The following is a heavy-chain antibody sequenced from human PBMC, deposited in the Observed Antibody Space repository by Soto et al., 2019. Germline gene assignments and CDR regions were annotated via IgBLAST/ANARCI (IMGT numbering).Heavy chain of an antibody. CDR1: GYTYTGYY. CDR3: ARDPVRFLEWSSRHPNKEYYFDY. Sequence: ASVKVACKATGYTYTGYYMHWVRQAPGQGLEWMGWINPNSGGTNYAQKFQGRVTMTRDTSISTAYMELSRLRSDDTAVYYCARDPVRFLEWSSRHPNKEYYFDYWGQGTLVTVSS. CDR2: INPNSGGT. J-gene: IGHJ4*02. V-gene: IGHV1-2*02. D-gene: IGHD3-3*01.